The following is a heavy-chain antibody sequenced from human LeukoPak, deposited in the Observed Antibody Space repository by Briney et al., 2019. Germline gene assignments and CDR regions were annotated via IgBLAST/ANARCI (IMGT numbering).Heavy chain of an antibody. Sequence: ASVKVSCKASGYTFTSYYMHWVRQAPGQGLEWMGIINPSGGSTSYAQKFQGRVTMTRDTSTSTVYMELSSLRSEDTAVYYCARVSGGSSGSVLYYFDYWGQGTLVTVSS. J-gene: IGHJ4*02. CDR1: GYTFTSYY. D-gene: IGHD3-22*01. CDR3: ARVSGGSSGSVLYYFDY. V-gene: IGHV1-46*01. CDR2: INPSGGST.